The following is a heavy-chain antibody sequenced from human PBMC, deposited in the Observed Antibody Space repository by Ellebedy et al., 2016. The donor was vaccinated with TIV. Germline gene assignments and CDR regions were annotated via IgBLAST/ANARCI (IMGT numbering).Heavy chain of an antibody. CDR2: INPSGGST. CDR3: ARDGTYGLDV. CDR1: GGTGGTLSSYA. D-gene: IGHD1-1*01. J-gene: IGHJ6*02. Sequence: ASVKVSCKASGGTGGTLSSYAICWVRQAPGRGLEWMGVINPSGGSTGYTQKLKGRVTMTRDTSTRTVYMELSSLRSEDTAVYYCARDGTYGLDVWGQGTTVTVSS. V-gene: IGHV1-46*04.